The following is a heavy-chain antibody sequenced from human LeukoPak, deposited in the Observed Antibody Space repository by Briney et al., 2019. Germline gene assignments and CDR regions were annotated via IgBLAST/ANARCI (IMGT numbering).Heavy chain of an antibody. Sequence: GGSLRLSCAASGFTFDDYAMHWVRQAPGKGLEWVSGISWNSGSIGYADSVNGRFTISRDNAKNSLYLQMNSLRAEDTALYYCARAASWSPIGDSYYYMDVWGKGTTVAISS. CDR1: GFTFDDYA. V-gene: IGHV3-9*01. D-gene: IGHD6-13*01. CDR3: ARAASWSPIGDSYYYMDV. J-gene: IGHJ6*03. CDR2: ISWNSGSI.